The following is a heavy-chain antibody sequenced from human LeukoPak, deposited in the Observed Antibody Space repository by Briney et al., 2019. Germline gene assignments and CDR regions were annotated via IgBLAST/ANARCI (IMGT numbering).Heavy chain of an antibody. D-gene: IGHD4-17*01. J-gene: IGHJ4*02. CDR2: IKSKTDGGTT. CDR1: GFTFSSYS. Sequence: GGSLRLSCAASGFTFSSYSMNWVRQAPGKGLEWVGRIKSKTDGGTTDYAAPVKGRFTISRDDSKNTLYLQMNSLKTEDTAVYYCTTDFIAIDYGDWRGPFDYWGQGTLVTVSS. V-gene: IGHV3-15*01. CDR3: TTDFIAIDYGDWRGPFDY.